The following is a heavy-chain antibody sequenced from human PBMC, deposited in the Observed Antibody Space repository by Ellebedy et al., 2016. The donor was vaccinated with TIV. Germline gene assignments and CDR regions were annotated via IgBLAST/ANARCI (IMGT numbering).Heavy chain of an antibody. CDR3: ARDQGSGLGAFDY. V-gene: IGHV3-33*08. CDR1: GFTFSSYG. J-gene: IGHJ4*02. Sequence: GESLKISCAASGFTFSSYGMHWVRPAPGKGLEWVAVIWDDGSNKYYVDSVKGRFTISRDNSKNTLYLQMNRLRAEDTAVYYCARDQGSGLGAFDYWGQGTLVTVSS. D-gene: IGHD6-19*01. CDR2: IWDDGSNK.